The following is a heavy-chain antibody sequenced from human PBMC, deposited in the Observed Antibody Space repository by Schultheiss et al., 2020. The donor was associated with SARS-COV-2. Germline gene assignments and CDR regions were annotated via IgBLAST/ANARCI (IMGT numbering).Heavy chain of an antibody. CDR1: GFTFGDYA. CDR2: IRSKAYGGTT. V-gene: IGHV3-49*03. CDR3: TRVQYSYGYADDAFDI. D-gene: IGHD5-18*01. Sequence: GGSLRLSCTASGFTFGDYAMSWFRQAPGKGLEWVGFIRSKAYGGTTEYAASVKGRFTISRDDSKSIAYLQMNSLKTEDTAVYYCTRVQYSYGYADDAFDIWAKGQWSPSPQ. J-gene: IGHJ3*02.